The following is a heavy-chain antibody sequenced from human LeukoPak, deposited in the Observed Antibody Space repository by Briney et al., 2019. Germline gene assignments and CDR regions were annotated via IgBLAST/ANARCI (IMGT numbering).Heavy chain of an antibody. V-gene: IGHV3-7*01. J-gene: IGHJ3*02. Sequence: GGSLRLSCVGSGFSFRSHWVDWVRQSPGKGLEWVANIKPDGSDKYYVDSARGRFTVSRDNAKNSAFLQMNSLRAEDTAIYYCATISAQTFDIWGQGTLVSVSS. D-gene: IGHD5-24*01. CDR2: IKPDGSDK. CDR1: GFSFRSHW. CDR3: ATISAQTFDI.